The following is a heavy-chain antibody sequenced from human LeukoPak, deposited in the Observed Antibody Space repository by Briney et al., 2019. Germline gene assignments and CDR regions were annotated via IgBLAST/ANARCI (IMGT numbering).Heavy chain of an antibody. D-gene: IGHD3-22*01. CDR1: GGSISSYY. CDR2: IYYSGST. Sequence: SETLSLTCTVSGGSISSYYWSWIRQPPGKGLEWIGYIYYSGSTNYNPSLKGRVTISVDTSKNQFSLKLSSVTAADTAVYYCARSPDYYDSSGYYYWGQGTLVTVSS. V-gene: IGHV4-59*01. CDR3: ARSPDYYDSSGYYY. J-gene: IGHJ4*02.